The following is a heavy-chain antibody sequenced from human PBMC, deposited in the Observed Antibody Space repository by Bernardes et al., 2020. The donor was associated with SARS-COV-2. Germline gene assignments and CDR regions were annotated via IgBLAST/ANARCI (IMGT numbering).Heavy chain of an antibody. Sequence: GGTLRLSCAASGFTFSSYWLSWVRQGPGKGLEWVANIKQDGSEKYYVDSVKGRFTISRDNAKNSLYLQMNSLRAEDTAVYYCARDDYVWESYRSREENFDYWDQGTLVTISS. CDR1: GFTFSSYW. J-gene: IGHJ4*02. CDR3: ARDDYVWESYRSREENFDY. CDR2: IKQDGSEK. D-gene: IGHD3-16*02. V-gene: IGHV3-7*01.